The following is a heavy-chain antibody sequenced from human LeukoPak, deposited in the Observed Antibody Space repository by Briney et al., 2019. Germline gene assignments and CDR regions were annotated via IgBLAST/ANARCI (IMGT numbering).Heavy chain of an antibody. J-gene: IGHJ4*02. D-gene: IGHD3-16*01. CDR1: GFTFSNYG. V-gene: IGHV3-64D*06. CDR2: ITSNGGST. CDR3: VKRGVETPPN. Sequence: PGGSLRLSCSASGFTFSNYGMSWVRQAPGKGLEYVSTITSNGGSTYYADSVKGRFTISRDNSRNTLYLQMSSLRAEDTAVYYCVKRGVETPPNWGQGALVTVSS.